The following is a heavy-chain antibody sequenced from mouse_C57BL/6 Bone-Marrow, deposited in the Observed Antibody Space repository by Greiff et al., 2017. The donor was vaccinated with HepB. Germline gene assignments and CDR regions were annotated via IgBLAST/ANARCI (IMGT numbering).Heavy chain of an antibody. V-gene: IGHV3-6*01. D-gene: IGHD2-5*01. CDR1: GYSITSGYY. J-gene: IGHJ2*01. Sequence: VQLQQSGPGLVKPSQSLSLTCSVTGYSITSGYYWNWIRQFPGNKLEWMGYISYDGSNNYNPSLKNRISITRDTSKNQFFLKLNSVTTEDTATYYCAREGAYYSNLRVFDYWGQGTTLTVSS. CDR2: ISYDGSN. CDR3: AREGAYYSNLRVFDY.